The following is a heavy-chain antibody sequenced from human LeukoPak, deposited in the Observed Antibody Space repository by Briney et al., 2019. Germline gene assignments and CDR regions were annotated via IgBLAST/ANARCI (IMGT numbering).Heavy chain of an antibody. D-gene: IGHD2-2*01. Sequence: ASVKVSCKASGYTFTDYYIHWVRQAPGQGLEWMGWINPNSGGTDYAEKFQGRVTMTRDTSISTAYMELSSLRSEDTAVYYCARADSSIPFDYWGQGTLVTVSS. CDR2: INPNSGGT. CDR1: GYTFTDYY. V-gene: IGHV1-2*02. CDR3: ARADSSIPFDY. J-gene: IGHJ4*02.